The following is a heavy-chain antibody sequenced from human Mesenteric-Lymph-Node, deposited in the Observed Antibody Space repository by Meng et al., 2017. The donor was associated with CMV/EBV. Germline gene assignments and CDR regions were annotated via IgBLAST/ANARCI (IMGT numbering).Heavy chain of an antibody. D-gene: IGHD2-2*01. J-gene: IGHJ6*02. CDR2: IDWDDDK. Sequence: PTLVKPTQTLTLTCTFSGFSLSTSGMRVSWIRQPPGKALEWLARIDWDDDKFYSTSLKTRLTISKDTSKNQVVLTMTNMDPVDTATYYCALSSTSFYGMDVWGQGTTVTVSS. CDR1: GFSLSTSGMR. V-gene: IGHV2-70D*14. CDR3: ALSSTSFYGMDV.